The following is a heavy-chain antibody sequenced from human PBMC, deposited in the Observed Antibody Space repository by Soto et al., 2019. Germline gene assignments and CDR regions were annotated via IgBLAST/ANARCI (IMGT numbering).Heavy chain of an antibody. CDR3: ARDQATVIAAAGDY. Sequence: QVQLVESGGGVVQPGRSLRLSCAASGFTFSSYGMHWVRQAPGKGLEWVAVIWYDGSNKYYADSVKGRFTIPRDNSKNTLYLQMQSLRAEDTAVYYWARDQATVIAAAGDYWGQGTLGTGSS. V-gene: IGHV3-33*01. D-gene: IGHD6-13*01. CDR2: IWYDGSNK. J-gene: IGHJ4*02. CDR1: GFTFSSYG.